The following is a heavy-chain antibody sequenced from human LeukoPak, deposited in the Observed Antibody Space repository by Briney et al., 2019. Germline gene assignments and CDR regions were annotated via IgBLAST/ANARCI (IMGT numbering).Heavy chain of an antibody. CDR2: ISSGGSTK. D-gene: IGHD6-13*01. CDR3: ARFYGSSLYYYYSMDV. CDR1: GFTVSSHE. V-gene: IGHV3-48*03. Sequence: GGSLRLSCAASGFTVSSHEMNWVRQAPGKGLEWISYISSGGSTKYYADSVKDRFTISRDNAKNSLYLQLTNVRAEDTGLYYCARFYGSSLYYYYSMDVWGKGTTVSVSS. J-gene: IGHJ6*03.